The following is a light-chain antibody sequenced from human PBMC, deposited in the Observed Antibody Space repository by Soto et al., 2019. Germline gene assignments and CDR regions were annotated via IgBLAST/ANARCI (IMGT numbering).Light chain of an antibody. J-gene: IGLJ2*01. CDR1: TSNIGTYD. Sequence: QSVLTQPPSVSGAPGQRVTISCTGSTSNIGTYDVHWYRHLPGTAPKLLIYRINSRPSGVPDRFSGSKSGTSASLAITGLQAEDEADYYCQSYDRSVSGAVFGGGTKLTVL. CDR2: RIN. CDR3: QSYDRSVSGAV. V-gene: IGLV1-40*01.